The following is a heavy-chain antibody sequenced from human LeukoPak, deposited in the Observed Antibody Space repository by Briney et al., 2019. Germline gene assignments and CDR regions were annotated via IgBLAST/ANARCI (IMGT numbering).Heavy chain of an antibody. Sequence: SETLSLTCSVSNYSLSTDYYWGWIRQPPGKGLEWIGTMYHSGSTYYNPSLKSRVTISVDTSKNQFSLRLSSVTAADTAVYYCARGDLTGDWFDRWGQGTLVTVSS. CDR1: NYSLSTDYY. CDR3: ARGDLTGDWFDR. D-gene: IGHD7-27*01. V-gene: IGHV4-38-2*02. CDR2: MYHSGST. J-gene: IGHJ5*02.